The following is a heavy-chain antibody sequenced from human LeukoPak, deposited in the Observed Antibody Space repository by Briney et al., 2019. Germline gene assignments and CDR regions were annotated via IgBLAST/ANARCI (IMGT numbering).Heavy chain of an antibody. CDR2: ISAYNGNT. V-gene: IGHV1-18*01. Sequence: ASVKVSCKASGYTFTSYSISWVRQAPGQGLEWMGWISAYNGNTIYAQKVKGRVNMTTDTSTSTAYMELRSLKSDDTAVYYCARASYCSDGSCYSDYWGQGTLVTVSS. CDR1: GYTFTSYS. CDR3: ARASYCSDGSCYSDY. D-gene: IGHD2-15*01. J-gene: IGHJ4*02.